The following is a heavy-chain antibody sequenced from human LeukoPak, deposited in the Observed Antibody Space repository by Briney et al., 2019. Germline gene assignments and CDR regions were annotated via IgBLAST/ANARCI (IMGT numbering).Heavy chain of an antibody. D-gene: IGHD6-13*01. Sequence: GGSPRLSCAASGFTFSSYGMHWVRQAPGKGLEWVAFIRYDGSNKYYADSVKGRFTISRDNSKNTLYLQMNSLRAEDTAVYYCAALVIAAFDPWGQGTLVTVSS. V-gene: IGHV3-30*02. J-gene: IGHJ5*02. CDR2: IRYDGSNK. CDR1: GFTFSSYG. CDR3: AALVIAAFDP.